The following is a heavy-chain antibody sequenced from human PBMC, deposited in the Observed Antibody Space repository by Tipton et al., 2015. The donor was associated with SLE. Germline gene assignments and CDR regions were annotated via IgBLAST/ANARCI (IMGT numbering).Heavy chain of an antibody. D-gene: IGHD6-13*01. CDR3: ARDPRIAAAIYYFDD. CDR2: ISSSSSYI. J-gene: IGHJ4*02. Sequence: SLRLSCAASGFTFSSYSMNWVRQAPGKGLEWVSSISSSSSYIYYADSVKGRFTISRDNANNSLYLQMNSLRAEDTAVYYCARDPRIAAAIYYFDDWGQGTLVTVSS. V-gene: IGHV3-21*01. CDR1: GFTFSSYS.